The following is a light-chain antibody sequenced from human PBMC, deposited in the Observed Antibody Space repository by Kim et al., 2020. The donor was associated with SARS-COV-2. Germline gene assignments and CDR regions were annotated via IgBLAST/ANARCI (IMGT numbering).Light chain of an antibody. J-gene: IGLJ2*01. CDR3: AAWDDSLNGPV. Sequence: HRVTISCSGSSSNIGNNAVNWYQQFPGKAPKLLIYYDDLLPSGVSDRFSGSKSGTSAFLAISGLHSEDEADYYCAAWDDSLNGPVFGGGTQLTVL. CDR2: YDD. CDR1: SSNIGNNA. V-gene: IGLV1-36*01.